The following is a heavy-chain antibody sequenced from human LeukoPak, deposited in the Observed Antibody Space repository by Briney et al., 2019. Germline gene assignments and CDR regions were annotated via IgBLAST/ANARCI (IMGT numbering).Heavy chain of an antibody. CDR2: IYRDGST. CDR3: AREGVGVTGRNLGFEY. V-gene: IGHV3-53*01. Sequence: PGGSLRLSCTASGFIVGNNYVSWVRQAPGKGVEWVSVIYRDGSTYYADSVKGRFTISRDNSKNTLFLQTNSLRAEDTAVYYCAREGVGVTGRNLGFEYWGQGTLVTVSS. CDR1: GFIVGNNY. D-gene: IGHD1-26*01. J-gene: IGHJ4*02.